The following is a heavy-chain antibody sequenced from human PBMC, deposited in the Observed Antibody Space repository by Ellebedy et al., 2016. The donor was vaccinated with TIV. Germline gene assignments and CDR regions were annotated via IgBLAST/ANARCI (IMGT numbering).Heavy chain of an antibody. J-gene: IGHJ4*02. CDR3: ATLAVAGPY. Sequence: ASVKVSCKASGYTFTGYYMHWVRQAPGQGLEWMGWINPNSGGTNYAQKFQGRVTMTEDTSTDTAYMELSSLRSEDTAVYYCATLAVAGPYWGQGTLVTVSS. CDR2: INPNSGGT. CDR1: GYTFTGYY. D-gene: IGHD6-19*01. V-gene: IGHV1-2*02.